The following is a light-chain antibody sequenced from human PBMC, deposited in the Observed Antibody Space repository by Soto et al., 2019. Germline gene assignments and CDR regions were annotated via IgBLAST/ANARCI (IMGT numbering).Light chain of an antibody. CDR2: DFT. CDR3: VSYTNPGTYV. Sequence: QSALTQPASVSGSPGQSVTISCAGASRDVTDSDSVSWYQHRPGEAPELKILDFTYRPSGVSDRFSGSLSVDTASLTISGLQVEDEGDYYCVSYTNPGTYVFGPGTKLTVL. J-gene: IGLJ1*01. CDR1: SRDVTDSDS. V-gene: IGLV2-14*03.